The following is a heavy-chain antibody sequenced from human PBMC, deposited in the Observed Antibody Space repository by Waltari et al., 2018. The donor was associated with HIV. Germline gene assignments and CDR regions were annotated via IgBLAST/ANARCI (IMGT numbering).Heavy chain of an antibody. CDR3: ARAGVVPALFDL. CDR1: ESYIKTDYY. Sequence: QVQLQESGPGLVTPSETLSLSCIVSESYIKTDYYWGWIRRPPGKGLEWLGSASHSGGTFHNASLQSRVTISVDRSKNQVSLKVNSVTAADTAVYYCARAGVVPALFDLWGRGTLVTVSS. V-gene: IGHV4-38-2*02. D-gene: IGHD3-3*01. J-gene: IGHJ2*01. CDR2: ASHSGGT.